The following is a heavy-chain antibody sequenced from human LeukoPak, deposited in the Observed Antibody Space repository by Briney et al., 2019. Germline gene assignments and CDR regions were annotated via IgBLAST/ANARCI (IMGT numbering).Heavy chain of an antibody. D-gene: IGHD7-27*01. CDR1: GYSFNNYA. CDR3: AREKRLGSEAFDI. J-gene: IGHJ3*02. V-gene: IGHV1-3*01. CDR2: LNAGNGST. Sequence: ASVKVFCNASGYSFNNYAMQWVRQAPGQRLEWMGWLNAGNGSTKYLEKFQGRVTIPRDTSANTAYMELSSLRSEDTAVYYCAREKRLGSEAFDIWGQGTMVTVSS.